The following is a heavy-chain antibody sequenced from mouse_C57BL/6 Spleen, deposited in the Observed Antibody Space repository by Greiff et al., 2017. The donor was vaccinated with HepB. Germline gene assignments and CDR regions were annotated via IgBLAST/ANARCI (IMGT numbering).Heavy chain of an antibody. J-gene: IGHJ1*03. CDR3: TSDSNYDLYWYFDV. Sequence: EVQRVESGTVLARPGASVKMSCKTSGYTFTSYWMHWVKQRPGQGLEWIGAIYPGNSDTSYNQKFKGKAKLTAVTSASTAYMELSSLTNEDSAVYYCTSDSNYDLYWYFDVWGTGTTVTVSS. CDR2: IYPGNSDT. D-gene: IGHD2-5*01. CDR1: GYTFTSYW. V-gene: IGHV1-5*01.